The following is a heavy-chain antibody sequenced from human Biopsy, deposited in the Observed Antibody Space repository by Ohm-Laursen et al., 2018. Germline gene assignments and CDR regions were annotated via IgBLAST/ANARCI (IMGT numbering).Heavy chain of an antibody. J-gene: IGHJ6*02. CDR1: GGPFGINSHY. V-gene: IGHV4-39*01. Sequence: SHTLSLTCTVSGGPFGINSHYWIWIRQPPGKGLEWIASIYYGGTTHYNASLQGRVTISVDQPKNQFSQRLTSVTAADTAVYYCSKRDLSGTSPVWGQGTTVTVSS. CDR2: IYYGGTT. D-gene: IGHD1-26*01. CDR3: SKRDLSGTSPV.